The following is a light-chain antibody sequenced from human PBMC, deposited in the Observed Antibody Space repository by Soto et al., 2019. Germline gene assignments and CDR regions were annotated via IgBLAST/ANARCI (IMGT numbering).Light chain of an antibody. J-gene: IGKJ2*03. CDR3: QHSHRTVS. V-gene: IGKV1-39*01. Sequence: DIQMTQSPASLSASVGDRITITCRASQSVGNHLNWYQQKPGKAPKLLIYATSMLQRGVPSRFSGSGSGTDFTLTISSLQTEEFATDSCQHSHRTVSFRQGTNLEVK. CDR2: ATS. CDR1: QSVGNH.